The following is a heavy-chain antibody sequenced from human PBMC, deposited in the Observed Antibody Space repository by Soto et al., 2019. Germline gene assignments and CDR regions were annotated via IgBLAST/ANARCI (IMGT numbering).Heavy chain of an antibody. V-gene: IGHV3-30-3*01. CDR1: GFTFSSYA. Sequence: PGGSLRLSCAASGFTFSSYAMHWVRQAPGKGLEWVAVISYDGSNNYYADSVKGRFTISRDNSKNTLYLQMNSLRAEDTAVYYCARPLDSSSWFRYHYYGMDVWGQGTPVTVSS. CDR3: ARPLDSSSWFRYHYYGMDV. CDR2: ISYDGSNN. J-gene: IGHJ6*02. D-gene: IGHD6-13*01.